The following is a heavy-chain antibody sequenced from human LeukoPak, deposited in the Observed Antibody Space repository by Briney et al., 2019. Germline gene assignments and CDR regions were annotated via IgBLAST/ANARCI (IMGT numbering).Heavy chain of an antibody. CDR3: ARAYYESSAYRHAVYFDY. Sequence: ASVRVSCKASGYTFNSSYMHWVRQAPGQGLEWMGIINPSDDSTRYAQKFQGRVTMTKDTSTNTVYIHLSSLSSDDTAVYYCARAYYESSAYRHAVYFDYWGQRTLVTVSS. V-gene: IGHV1-46*02. D-gene: IGHD3-22*01. CDR1: GYTFNSSY. CDR2: INPSDDST. J-gene: IGHJ4*02.